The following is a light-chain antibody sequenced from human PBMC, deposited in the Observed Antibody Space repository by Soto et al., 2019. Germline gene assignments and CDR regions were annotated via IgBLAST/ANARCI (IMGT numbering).Light chain of an antibody. CDR1: SSNIGAGYD. J-gene: IGLJ2*01. V-gene: IGLV1-40*01. CDR2: ANS. Sequence: QSVLTQPPSVSGAPGQRVTISCTGSSSNIGAGYDVHWYQQLPGTAPKLLIYANSNRPSGVPDRFSGSKSGASASLAITGLQAEDEADYYCQSYDSSLSDYLVFGGGTKLTVL. CDR3: QSYDSSLSDYLV.